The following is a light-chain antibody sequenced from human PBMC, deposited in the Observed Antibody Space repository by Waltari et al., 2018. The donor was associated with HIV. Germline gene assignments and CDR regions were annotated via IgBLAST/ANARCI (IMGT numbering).Light chain of an antibody. CDR1: ALTKES. CDR3: QSADSSGAYRV. CDR2: KDS. V-gene: IGLV3-25*03. Sequence: SYELTQPPSVSVSPGQTARITCSGDALTKESAYWYQQKPGQAPVLVIYKDSERPSGIPERFSGSSSGTTVTLTISGVQAEDEADYYCQSADSSGAYRVFGGGTKLTVL. J-gene: IGLJ3*02.